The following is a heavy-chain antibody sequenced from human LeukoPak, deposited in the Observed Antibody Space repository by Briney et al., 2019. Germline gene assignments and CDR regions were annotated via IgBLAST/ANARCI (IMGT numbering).Heavy chain of an antibody. D-gene: IGHD3-10*01. CDR1: GFTFSSYA. J-gene: IGHJ4*02. V-gene: IGHV3-23*01. CDR2: VSGSGGST. Sequence: GWSLRLSCAASGFTFSSYAMSWVRQAPGKGLEWVSAVSGSGGSTYYADSVKGRFTISRDNSKNTLYLQMNSLRAEDTAVHYCAKQGRGSGSYYPHWGQGTLVTVSS. CDR3: AKQGRGSGSYYPH.